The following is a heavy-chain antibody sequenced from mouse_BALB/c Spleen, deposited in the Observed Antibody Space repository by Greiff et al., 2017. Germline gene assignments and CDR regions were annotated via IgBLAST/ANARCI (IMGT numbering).Heavy chain of an antibody. CDR2: ISSGGSYT. V-gene: IGHV5-9-1*01. D-gene: IGHD2-14*01. Sequence: EVMLVESGGGLVKPGGSLKLSCAASGFTFSSYAMSWVRQTPEKRLEWVATISSGGSYTYYPDSVKGRVTISRDNAKNTLYLQMSSLRSEDTAMYYCARLDKVLDYWGQGTTLTVSS. CDR1: GFTFSSYA. J-gene: IGHJ2*01. CDR3: ARLDKVLDY.